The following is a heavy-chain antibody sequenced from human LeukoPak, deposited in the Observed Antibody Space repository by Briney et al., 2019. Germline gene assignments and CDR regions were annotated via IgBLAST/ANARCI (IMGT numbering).Heavy chain of an antibody. V-gene: IGHV5-51*01. Sequence: GESLKISCKGSGYSFTSYWIGWVRQMPGKGLEWMGIIYPGDSDTRYSPSFQGQVTISADKSISTAYLQWSSLKASDTAMYYCAREPEPGFGVVIIPFDYWGQGTLVTVSS. CDR1: GYSFTSYW. CDR3: AREPEPGFGVVIIPFDY. CDR2: IYPGDSDT. D-gene: IGHD3-3*01. J-gene: IGHJ4*02.